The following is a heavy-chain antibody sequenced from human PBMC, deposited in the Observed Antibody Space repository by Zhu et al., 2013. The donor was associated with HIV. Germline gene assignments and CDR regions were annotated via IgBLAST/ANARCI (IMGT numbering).Heavy chain of an antibody. Sequence: QVQLVQSGAEVKKPGSSVRISCKAPGGSFTSYAFNWVRQAPGQGLEWLGVISPISDTINYAQKFQGRITLEADRSTSTVYMELSSLRSDDTAVYYCARGHTARASARYFGLDVVGPRDHGRRL. D-gene: IGHD3-9*01. CDR1: GGSFTSYA. J-gene: IGHJ6*02. CDR2: ISPISDTI. CDR3: ARGHTARASARYFGLDV. V-gene: IGHV1-69*06.